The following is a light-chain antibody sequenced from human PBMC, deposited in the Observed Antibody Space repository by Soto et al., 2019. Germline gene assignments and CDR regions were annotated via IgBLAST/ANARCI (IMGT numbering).Light chain of an antibody. Sequence: DILMTQSPDSLAVSLGERATINCKSSQSVLYSSNNKNYLAWYQQKPGQPPKLLIYWASTRESGVPDRFSGSGSGTEFTLTISSLQPDDFATYYCQHYNSYSEAFGQGTKVDI. J-gene: IGKJ1*01. V-gene: IGKV4-1*01. CDR2: WAS. CDR3: QHYNSYSEA. CDR1: QSVLYSSNNKNY.